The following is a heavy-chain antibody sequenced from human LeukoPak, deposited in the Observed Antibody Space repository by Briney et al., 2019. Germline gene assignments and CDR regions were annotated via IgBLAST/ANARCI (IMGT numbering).Heavy chain of an antibody. CDR2: IYYSGST. CDR3: ARGPDDLDGGYFDY. CDR1: GGSISSGGYY. J-gene: IGHJ4*02. Sequence: SETLSLTCTVSGGSISSGGYYWSWIRQHPGKGLEWIGYIYYSGSTYYNPSLKSRVTISVDRSKNQFSLKLSSVTAADTAVYYCARGPDDLDGGYFDYWGQGTLVTVSS. D-gene: IGHD3-16*01. V-gene: IGHV4-31*03.